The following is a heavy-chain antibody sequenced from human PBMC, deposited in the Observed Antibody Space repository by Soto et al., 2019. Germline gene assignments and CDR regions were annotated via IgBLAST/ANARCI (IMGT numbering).Heavy chain of an antibody. V-gene: IGHV4-39*01. D-gene: IGHD3-10*01. CDR1: GGSISSSSYY. CDR2: IYYSGST. J-gene: IGHJ3*02. CDR3: WIWFWEYFALDI. Sequence: QLKLQESGPGLVKPSETLSLTCTVSGGSISSSSYYWGWLRQPPVKGLEWIGSIYYSGSTYYNPDPKIRVTIPVDTSKDQSAMKLSAVTAADTAVYYCWIWFWEYFALDILGQGTMVTLSS.